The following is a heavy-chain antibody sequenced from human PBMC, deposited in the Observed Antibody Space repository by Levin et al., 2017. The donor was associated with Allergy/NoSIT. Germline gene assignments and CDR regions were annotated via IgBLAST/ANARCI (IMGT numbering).Heavy chain of an antibody. CDR3: AKDRGQRQYCDY. J-gene: IGHJ4*02. V-gene: IGHV3-30*02. Sequence: YVDSVEGRFTISRDNSQNMLFLQLNSLRPEDTAVYYCAKDRGQRQYCDYWGQGTLVTVSS.